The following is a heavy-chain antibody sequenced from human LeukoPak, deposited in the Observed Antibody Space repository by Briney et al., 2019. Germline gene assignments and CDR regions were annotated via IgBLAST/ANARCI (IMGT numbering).Heavy chain of an antibody. Sequence: ASVKVSCKASGYTFTSYGISWVRQAPGQGLEWMGWISAYNGNTNYAQKLQGRVTMTTDTSTSTAYMELRSLRSDETAVHYRARRPSPRYCSGGSCYSRDPHDAFDIWGRGTMVTVSS. CDR2: ISAYNGNT. CDR3: ARRPSPRYCSGGSCYSRDPHDAFDI. V-gene: IGHV1-18*01. CDR1: GYTFTSYG. D-gene: IGHD2-15*01. J-gene: IGHJ3*02.